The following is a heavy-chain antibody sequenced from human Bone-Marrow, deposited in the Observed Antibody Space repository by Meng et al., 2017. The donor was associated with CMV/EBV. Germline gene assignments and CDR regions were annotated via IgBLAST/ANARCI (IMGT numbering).Heavy chain of an antibody. V-gene: IGHV3-15*01. D-gene: IGHD3-22*01. Sequence: GESLKISCAASGFTFSNAWMSWVRQAPGKGLEWVGRIKSKTDGGTTDYAAPVKGRFTISRDNSKNTLYLQMNSLRAEDTAVYYCAKDGGLYDSSGYHDYWGQGTLVTVSS. J-gene: IGHJ4*02. CDR3: AKDGGLYDSSGYHDY. CDR2: IKSKTDGGTT. CDR1: GFTFSNAW.